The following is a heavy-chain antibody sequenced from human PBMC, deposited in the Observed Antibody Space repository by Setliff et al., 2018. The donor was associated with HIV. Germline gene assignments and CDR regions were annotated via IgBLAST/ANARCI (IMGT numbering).Heavy chain of an antibody. Sequence: PVGSLRLSCVASGSTFSTLWMSWVRQAPGKGLEWVGLIKSKPDGETTDYAAPVKGRFTISRDDSKNTLYLQMSNLKTDDTAVYYCSTDIPYTGGGTFHIWGQGTMVTVSS. CDR1: GSTFSTLW. J-gene: IGHJ3*02. V-gene: IGHV3-15*01. CDR2: IKSKPDGETT. CDR3: STDIPYTGGGTFHI. D-gene: IGHD3-16*01.